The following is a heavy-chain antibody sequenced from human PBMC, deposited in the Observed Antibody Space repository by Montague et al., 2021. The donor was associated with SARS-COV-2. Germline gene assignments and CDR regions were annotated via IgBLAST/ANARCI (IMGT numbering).Heavy chain of an antibody. D-gene: IGHD5-12*01. CDR2: IYYSGST. Sequence: SETLSLTCTVSGGSISSSSYYWGWIRQPPGKGLEWIGSIYYSGSTYYNPSLKSRVTISVDTSKNQFSLKLSSVTAADTAVYYCAIHERQWLRLYPYYFDYWGQGTLVNVSS. CDR3: AIHERQWLRLYPYYFDY. V-gene: IGHV4-39*01. CDR1: GGSISSSSYY. J-gene: IGHJ4*02.